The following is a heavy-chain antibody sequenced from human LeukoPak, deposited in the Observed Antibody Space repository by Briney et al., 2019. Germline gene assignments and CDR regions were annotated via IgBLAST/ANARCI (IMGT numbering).Heavy chain of an antibody. CDR3: ARAMVRGVMGSFDI. CDR1: GYSFTSYW. J-gene: IGHJ3*02. D-gene: IGHD3-10*01. V-gene: IGHV5-51*01. Sequence: KRGESLKISCQGSGYSFTSYWIGWVRQMPGKGLEWMGIIYPGDSDTKYIPSFQGQVTISADKSISTAYLQWSSLKASDTAMYYCARAMVRGVMGSFDIWGQGTMVTVSS. CDR2: IYPGDSDT.